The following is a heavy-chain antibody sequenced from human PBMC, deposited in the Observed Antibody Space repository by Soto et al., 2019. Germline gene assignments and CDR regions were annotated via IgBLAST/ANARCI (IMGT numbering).Heavy chain of an antibody. CDR1: GGSISSSSYY. D-gene: IGHD6-6*01. Sequence: SATLSLTCTVSGGSISSSSYYWVWILQPPGKGLEWIGSIYYSGSTYYNPSLKSRVTISVDTSKNQFSLKLSSVTAADMAVYYCARPLKGSSSGAFDAFDIWGQGTMVTVPS. CDR3: ARPLKGSSSGAFDAFDI. J-gene: IGHJ3*02. V-gene: IGHV4-39*01. CDR2: IYYSGST.